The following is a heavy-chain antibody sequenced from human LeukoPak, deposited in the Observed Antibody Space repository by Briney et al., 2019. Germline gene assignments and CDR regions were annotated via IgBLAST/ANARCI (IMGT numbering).Heavy chain of an antibody. D-gene: IGHD3-22*01. Sequence: PSETLSLTCAVYGGSFSGYYWSWIRQPPGKGLEWIGEINHSGSTNYNPSLKSRVTISVDTSKNQFSLKLSSVTAADTAVYYCARGLYDSSGYYYPTGKYYFDYWGQGTLVTVSS. CDR1: GGSFSGYY. CDR2: INHSGST. CDR3: ARGLYDSSGYYYPTGKYYFDY. J-gene: IGHJ4*02. V-gene: IGHV4-34*01.